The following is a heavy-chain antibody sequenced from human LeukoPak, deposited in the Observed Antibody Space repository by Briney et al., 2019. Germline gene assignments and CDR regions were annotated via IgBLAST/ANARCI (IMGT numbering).Heavy chain of an antibody. CDR2: IYYSGST. D-gene: IGHD1-26*01. CDR3: ARGSKMLGYNWFDP. CDR1: GDSISSYY. Sequence: SETLSLTCTVSGDSISSYYWNWIRQPPGKGLEWIGNIYYSGSTNYNPSLKSRVTISVDTSKNQFSLKPSSVTAADTAVYYCARGSKMLGYNWFDPWGQGTLVTVSS. V-gene: IGHV4-59*12. J-gene: IGHJ5*02.